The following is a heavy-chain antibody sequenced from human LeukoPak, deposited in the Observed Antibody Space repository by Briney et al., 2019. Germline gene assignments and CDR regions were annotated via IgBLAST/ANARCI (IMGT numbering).Heavy chain of an antibody. CDR2: IYSGGST. CDR3: AREYYDILTGYTPTQD. D-gene: IGHD3-9*01. J-gene: IGHJ4*02. Sequence: PGGSLRLSCAASGFTVSSNYMSWVRQAPGKGLEWGSVIYSGGSTYYADSVKGRFTISRDNSKNMLYLKMNSLRAEDTAVYYCAREYYDILTGYTPTQDWGQGTLVTVSS. V-gene: IGHV3-66*01. CDR1: GFTVSSNY.